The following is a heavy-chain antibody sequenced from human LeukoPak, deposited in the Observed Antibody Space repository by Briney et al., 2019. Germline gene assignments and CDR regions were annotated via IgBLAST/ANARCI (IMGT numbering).Heavy chain of an antibody. CDR1: GGSITSYH. V-gene: IGHV4-59*12. CDR3: ASQYCSGGSCSIGY. CDR2: IYYSGST. J-gene: IGHJ4*02. Sequence: SETLSLTCTVSGGSITSYHYSWIRQPPGKGLEWIGYIYYSGSTNYNPSLKSRVTISVDTSKNQFSLKLSSVTAADTAVYYCASQYCSGGSCSIGYWGQGTLVTVSS. D-gene: IGHD2-15*01.